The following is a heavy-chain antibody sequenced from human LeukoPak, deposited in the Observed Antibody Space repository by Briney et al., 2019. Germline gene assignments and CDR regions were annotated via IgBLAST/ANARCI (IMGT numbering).Heavy chain of an antibody. Sequence: GASVKVSCKASGGTFSSYAISWVRQAPGQGLEWMGGIIPIFGTANYAQKFQGRVTITADKSTSTAYMELNSLRAEDTAVYYCARASPHYYGSGSYYLNPFDPWGQGTLVTVSS. CDR3: ARASPHYYGSGSYYLNPFDP. CDR2: IIPIFGTA. D-gene: IGHD3-10*01. CDR1: GGTFSSYA. V-gene: IGHV1-69*06. J-gene: IGHJ5*02.